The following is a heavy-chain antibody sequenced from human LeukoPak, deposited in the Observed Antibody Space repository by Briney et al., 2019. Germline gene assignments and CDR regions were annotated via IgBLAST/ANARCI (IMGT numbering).Heavy chain of an antibody. J-gene: IGHJ4*02. Sequence: ASVKVSCKASGYTFTSYAMHWVRQAPGQRLEWMGWINAGNGNTKYSQKFQGRVTITRDTSASTAYMELSSLRSEDTAVYYCARDRRVLWYDIPRPNAPLELIYWGQGTLVTVSS. CDR2: INAGNGNT. CDR1: GYTFTSYA. CDR3: ARDRRVLWYDIPRPNAPLELIY. V-gene: IGHV1-3*01. D-gene: IGHD3-9*01.